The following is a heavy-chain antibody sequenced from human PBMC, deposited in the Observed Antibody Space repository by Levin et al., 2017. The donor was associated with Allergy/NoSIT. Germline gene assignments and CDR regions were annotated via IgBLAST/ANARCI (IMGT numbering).Heavy chain of an antibody. CDR3: ARHEVAAASFDY. Sequence: SQTLSLTCTVAGGSISGYYWSWIRQPPGKGLEWIGYIYYSGSTNYNPSLRSRVTISVDRSNSQFSLRLTSVTAADAAVYYCARHEVAAASFDYWGQGTLVTVSS. CDR2: IYYSGST. CDR1: GGSISGYY. J-gene: IGHJ4*02. D-gene: IGHD6-13*01. V-gene: IGHV4-59*08.